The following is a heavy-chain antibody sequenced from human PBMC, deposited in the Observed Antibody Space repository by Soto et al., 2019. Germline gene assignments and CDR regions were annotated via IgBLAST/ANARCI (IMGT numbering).Heavy chain of an antibody. CDR2: IYYSGDT. CDR3: ARDRNKLWKNDAFDI. J-gene: IGHJ3*02. V-gene: IGHV4-59*01. CDR1: GVSMNSYY. Sequence: QVQLHESGPGLVKPSETLSLTCSVSGVSMNSYYWSWIRQSPGKGLEWLGYIYYSGDTKYNPSLQSRISSSVDTTKNHFSLRLTSVTAADTAVYYCARDRNKLWKNDAFDIWGQGTMVTVSS. D-gene: IGHD3-3*01.